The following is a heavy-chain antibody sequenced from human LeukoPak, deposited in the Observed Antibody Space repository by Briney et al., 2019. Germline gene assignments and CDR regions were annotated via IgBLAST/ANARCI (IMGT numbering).Heavy chain of an antibody. CDR2: IWDDGSNK. V-gene: IGHV3-33*01. D-gene: IGHD1-26*01. J-gene: IGHJ4*02. Sequence: GGSLRLSCAASGVTFSNYGMHWVRQAPGKGLEWVALIWDDGSNKYYADSVRGRFATSRDNSKNTLYLQMTRRRVEDTAVYYCARAGVGAIYYFDYWGQGTLVTVSS. CDR3: ARAGVGAIYYFDY. CDR1: GVTFSNYG.